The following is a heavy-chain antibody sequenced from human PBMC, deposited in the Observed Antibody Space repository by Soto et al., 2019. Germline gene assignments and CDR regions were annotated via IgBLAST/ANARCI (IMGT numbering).Heavy chain of an antibody. D-gene: IGHD6-6*01. Sequence: PGGSMRLSCAASGFTFSSYSMSWVRQAPGKGLEWVSAISGSGGSTYYADSVKGRFTISRDNSKNTLYLQMSSLRAEDAAFYYCVKGRYSSWAYFDYWGQGTLVTVSS. V-gene: IGHV3-23*01. CDR2: ISGSGGST. CDR3: VKGRYSSWAYFDY. CDR1: GFTFSSYS. J-gene: IGHJ4*02.